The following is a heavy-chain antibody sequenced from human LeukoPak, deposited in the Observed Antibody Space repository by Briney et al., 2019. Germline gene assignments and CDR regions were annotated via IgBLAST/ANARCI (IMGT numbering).Heavy chain of an antibody. CDR1: GFTFSSYW. CDR3: ARGGDYSNYPFDY. CDR2: IKQDGSEK. D-gene: IGHD4-11*01. Sequence: GGSLRLSCAASGFTFSSYWMSWVRQAPGKGLEWVANIKQDGSEKYYVDSVKGRFTISRDNAKNSLYLQMNSLRAEDTAVYYCARGGDYSNYPFDYWGQGTLVTVSP. J-gene: IGHJ4*02. V-gene: IGHV3-7*01.